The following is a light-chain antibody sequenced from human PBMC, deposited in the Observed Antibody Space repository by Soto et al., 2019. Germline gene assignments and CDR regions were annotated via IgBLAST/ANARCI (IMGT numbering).Light chain of an antibody. CDR3: QQYNDWSPWT. V-gene: IGKV3-15*01. CDR1: QSVSSN. Sequence: EIVMTQSPATLSVSPGERATLSCRASQSVSSNLSWYQQKPGQPPSILLYGASTRATGIPARLSGSGSGTEVTLTISSLQSEDVAVYYCQQYNDWSPWTFGQGTKVEIK. CDR2: GAS. J-gene: IGKJ1*01.